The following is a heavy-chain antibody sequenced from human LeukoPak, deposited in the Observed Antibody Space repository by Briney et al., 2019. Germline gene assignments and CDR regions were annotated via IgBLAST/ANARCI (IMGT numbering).Heavy chain of an antibody. V-gene: IGHV4-34*01. D-gene: IGHD3-10*01. J-gene: IGHJ5*02. Sequence: SETLSLTCAVYGGSFSGYYWSWIRQPPGKGREWIGEINHSGSTNYNPSLKSRVTISVDTSKNQFSLKLSSVTAADTAVYYCARVPRIITMVRGAEGRFDPWGQGTLVTVS. CDR2: INHSGST. CDR3: ARVPRIITMVRGAEGRFDP. CDR1: GGSFSGYY.